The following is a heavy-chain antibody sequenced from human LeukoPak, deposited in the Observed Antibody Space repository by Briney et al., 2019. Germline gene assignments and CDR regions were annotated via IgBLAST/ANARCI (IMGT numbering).Heavy chain of an antibody. CDR3: STSCDSTSCSPI. J-gene: IGHJ4*02. D-gene: IGHD2-2*01. Sequence: GGSLRLSCAASGITSSNAWMSWVRQAPGKGLEWVGRIKSKTYGETTDYAAPVKGRFTISRDDSKNTLYLQMNSLKTEDTAVYYCSTSCDSTSCSPIWGQGTLVNVSS. CDR1: GITSSNAW. V-gene: IGHV3-15*01. CDR2: IKSKTYGETT.